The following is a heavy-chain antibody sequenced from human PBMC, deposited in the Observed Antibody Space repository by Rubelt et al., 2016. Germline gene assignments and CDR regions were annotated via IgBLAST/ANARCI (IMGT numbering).Heavy chain of an antibody. CDR2: INPDGGHQ. V-gene: IGHV3-7*04. CDR3: TRSHYFFDY. CDR1: GFTFSDSW. J-gene: IGHJ4*02. Sequence: EVQLVESGGGLVQPGGSLRLSCAASGFTFSDSWMTWVRQAPGGGLEWLATINPDGGHQNYVDSVKGRFTISRDNAQNSLYLQMFSLGAEDTAVYYCTRSHYFFDYWGREPWSPSPQ.